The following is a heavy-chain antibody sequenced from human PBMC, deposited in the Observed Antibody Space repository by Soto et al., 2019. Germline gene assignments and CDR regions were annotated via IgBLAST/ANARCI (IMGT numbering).Heavy chain of an antibody. CDR3: ARVRRDSSLSFPLRY. J-gene: IGHJ4*02. CDR1: GFTFSDYY. D-gene: IGHD6-6*01. V-gene: IGHV3-11*01. Sequence: GGSLRLSCAASGFTFSDYYMSWIRQAPGKGLEWVSYISSSGSTIYYADSVKGRFTISRDNAKNSLYLQMNSLRAEDTALYYCARVRRDSSLSFPLRYWGQGTLVTVSS. CDR2: ISSSGSTI.